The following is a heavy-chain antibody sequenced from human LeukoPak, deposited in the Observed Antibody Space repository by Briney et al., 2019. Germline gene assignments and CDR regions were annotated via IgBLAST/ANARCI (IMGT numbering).Heavy chain of an antibody. D-gene: IGHD1-26*01. CDR1: GGSISSYY. J-gene: IGHJ3*02. CDR3: ARGGGLGTTIAFDI. V-gene: IGHV4-59*01. Sequence: SETLSLTCTVSGGSISSYYWSWIRQPPGKGLGWIGYIYYSGTTNYNPSLKSRVTISVDTSKNQFSLKLSSVTAADTAVYYCARGGGLGTTIAFDIWGQGTMVTVSS. CDR2: IYYSGTT.